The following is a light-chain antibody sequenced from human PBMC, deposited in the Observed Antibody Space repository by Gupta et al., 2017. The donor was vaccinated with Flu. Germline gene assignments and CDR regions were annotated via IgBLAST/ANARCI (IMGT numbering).Light chain of an antibody. CDR1: QSLLHSNGYNY. Sequence: ISCRSSQSLLHSNGYNYSDWFLQKPGQSPQLLIYLGSNRASGVPDRFSGSGSGTDFTLKISRVEAEDVGVYYCMQALQTPITFGHGTRLEIK. CDR3: MQALQTPIT. CDR2: LGS. V-gene: IGKV2-28*01. J-gene: IGKJ5*01.